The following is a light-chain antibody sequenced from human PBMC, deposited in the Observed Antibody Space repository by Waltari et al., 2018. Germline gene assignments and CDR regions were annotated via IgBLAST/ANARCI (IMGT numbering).Light chain of an antibody. CDR1: SSDVGGYNF. J-gene: IGLJ1*01. CDR3: ISYTSSSTRV. V-gene: IGLV2-14*03. CDR2: DVA. Sequence: QSALTQPASVSGSPGQSISISCTGTSSDVGGYNFVSWYQQHPGKSPQLMIYDVANRPSGVSTRFSGSKSGNTASLTISWLQAEDEADYYCISYTSSSTRVFGTGTKVTVL.